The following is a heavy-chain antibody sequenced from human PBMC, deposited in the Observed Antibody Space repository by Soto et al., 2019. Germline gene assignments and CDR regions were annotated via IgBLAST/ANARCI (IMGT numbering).Heavy chain of an antibody. Sequence: SETLSLTCAVYGVSFSGYYWSWIRQPPGKGLEWIGEINHSGSTNYNPSLKSRVTISVDTSKNQFSLKLSSVTAADTAVYYCARDAQLWFGESFYYYYGMDVWGQGNTVTVSS. J-gene: IGHJ6*02. CDR3: ARDAQLWFGESFYYYYGMDV. CDR1: GVSFSGYY. D-gene: IGHD3-10*01. CDR2: INHSGST. V-gene: IGHV4-34*01.